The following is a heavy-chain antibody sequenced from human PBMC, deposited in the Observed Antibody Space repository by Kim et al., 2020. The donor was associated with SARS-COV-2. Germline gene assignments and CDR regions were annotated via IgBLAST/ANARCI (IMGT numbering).Heavy chain of an antibody. V-gene: IGHV5-51*01. J-gene: IGHJ3*02. D-gene: IGHD3-22*01. CDR2: IYPGDSDT. CDR1: GYSFTSYW. Sequence: GESLKISCKGSGYSFTSYWIGWVRQMPGKGLEWMGIIYPGDSDTRYSPSFQGQVTISADKSISTAYLQWSSLKASDTAMYYCARLPPERDSSGYNDAFDICGEGTMVTVSS. CDR3: ARLPPERDSSGYNDAFDI.